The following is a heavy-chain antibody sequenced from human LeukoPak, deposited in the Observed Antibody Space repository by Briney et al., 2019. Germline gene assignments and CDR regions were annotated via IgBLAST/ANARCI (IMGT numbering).Heavy chain of an antibody. V-gene: IGHV4-4*09. CDR1: GVSINSHY. J-gene: IGHJ4*02. CDR2: IYGSGST. CDR3: VVSPSQDFFDY. Sequence: PSETLSLTCTVSGVSINSHYLNWIRQPPGKGLEWIGFIYGSGSTNYNPSLMSRVTMSVDTSKSQFSLKLSSVTAADTAVYYCVVSPSQDFFDYWGQGTLVTVSS.